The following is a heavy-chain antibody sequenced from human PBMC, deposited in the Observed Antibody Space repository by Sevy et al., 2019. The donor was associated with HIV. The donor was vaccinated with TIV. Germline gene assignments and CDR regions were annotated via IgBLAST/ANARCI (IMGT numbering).Heavy chain of an antibody. Sequence: GGSLRLSCAASGFTFSAYYMSWIRQAPGKGLEWVSYISSSGSTIYYADSVKGRFTISRDNAKNSLYLQMNSLRAEDTAVYYGARDRTTTYSGSYDYWGQGTLVTVSS. CDR1: GFTFSAYY. CDR3: ARDRTTTYSGSYDY. V-gene: IGHV3-11*01. D-gene: IGHD1-26*01. J-gene: IGHJ4*02. CDR2: ISSSGSTI.